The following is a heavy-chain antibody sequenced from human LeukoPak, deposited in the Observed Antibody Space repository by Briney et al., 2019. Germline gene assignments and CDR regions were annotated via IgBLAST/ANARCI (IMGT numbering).Heavy chain of an antibody. V-gene: IGHV3-23*01. D-gene: IGHD4/OR15-4a*01. CDR3: AKSVGSWDYGYFDY. CDR1: GFAFNIYA. Sequence: GGSLSLSCAASGFAFNIYAMSWVRQAPGKGLEWVSTITGSGGGTYYADSVKGRFTISRDNSKNTLYLQMNSLRAEDTAVYYCAKSVGSWDYGYFDYWGQGTLVTVSS. CDR2: ITGSGGGT. J-gene: IGHJ4*02.